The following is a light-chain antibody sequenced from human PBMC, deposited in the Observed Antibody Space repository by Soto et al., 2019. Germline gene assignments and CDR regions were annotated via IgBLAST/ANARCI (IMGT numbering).Light chain of an antibody. CDR1: QGIGNF. CDR3: QQSYSTLWT. Sequence: DSGMTQSPSSLSASLGDTVTITCRASQGIGNFLAWYQQKPGDVPKLLIYAASTVQSGGPSRFSGSGSGTDFTLTISSLQPEDVATYYCQQSYSTLWTLGQGTNVDI. J-gene: IGKJ1*01. V-gene: IGKV1-27*01. CDR2: AAS.